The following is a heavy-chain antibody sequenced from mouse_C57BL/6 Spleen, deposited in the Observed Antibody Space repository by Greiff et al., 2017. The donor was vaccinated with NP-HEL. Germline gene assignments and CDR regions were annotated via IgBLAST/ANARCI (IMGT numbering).Heavy chain of an antibody. J-gene: IGHJ4*01. V-gene: IGHV1-63*01. CDR2: IYPGGGYT. CDR3: ARCQLYAMDY. Sequence: QVQLQQSGAELVRPGPSVKMSCKASGYTFTNYWIGWAKQRPGHGLEWIGDIYPGGGYTNYNEKFKGKATLTADKSSSTAYMQFSSLTSEDSAIYYCARCQLYAMDYWGQGTSVTVSS. CDR1: GYTFTNYW.